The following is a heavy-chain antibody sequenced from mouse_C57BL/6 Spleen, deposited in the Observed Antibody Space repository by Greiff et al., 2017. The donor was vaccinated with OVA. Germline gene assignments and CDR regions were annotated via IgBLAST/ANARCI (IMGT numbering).Heavy chain of an antibody. D-gene: IGHD1-1*01. J-gene: IGHJ2*01. CDR1: GFTFSSYG. V-gene: IGHV5-6*01. CDR3: ARQDGSSPFDY. Sequence: EVKLVESGGDLVKPGGSLKLSCAASGFTFSSYGMSWVRQTPDKRLEWVATISSGGSYTYYPASVKGRFTLSRDNAKNTLYLQMSSLKSEDTAVYYGARQDGSSPFDYWGQGTTLTVSS. CDR2: ISSGGSYT.